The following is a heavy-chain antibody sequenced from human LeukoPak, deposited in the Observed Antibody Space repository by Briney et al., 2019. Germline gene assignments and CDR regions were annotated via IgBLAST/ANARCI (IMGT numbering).Heavy chain of an antibody. Sequence: GGSLRLSCTASAFTISDYYMSWIRQAPGKGLEWVSHISSSGSTIYYAESVKGRFTISRDNTKKSLYLQMNSLRVEDTAIYYCARGAPPLGSWGQGTLVTVSS. CDR1: AFTISDYY. D-gene: IGHD3-16*01. CDR2: ISSSGSTI. V-gene: IGHV3-11*01. CDR3: ARGAPPLGS. J-gene: IGHJ5*02.